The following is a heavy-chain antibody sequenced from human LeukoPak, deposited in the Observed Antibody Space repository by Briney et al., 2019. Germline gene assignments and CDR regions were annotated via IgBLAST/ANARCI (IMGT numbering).Heavy chain of an antibody. V-gene: IGHV5-51*01. Sequence: GESLKISCSGSGYSFPSYWIGLERQMPGEGMEWMGIIYHGDSDTRYSPSFQGQVTISADKSISTAYLQWSNLKASNTAMYSCARVPYYYGSEDFDYWGQGTLVTVSS. CDR3: ARVPYYYGSEDFDY. CDR1: GYSFPSYW. J-gene: IGHJ4*02. D-gene: IGHD3-10*01. CDR2: IYHGDSDT.